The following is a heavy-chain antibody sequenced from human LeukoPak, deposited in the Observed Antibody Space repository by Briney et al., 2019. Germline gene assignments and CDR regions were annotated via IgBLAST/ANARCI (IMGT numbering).Heavy chain of an antibody. Sequence: GGSLRLSCAASGFTFSDHYMDWVRQAPGKGLEWVGRTRDKANSYTTEYAASVKGRFTISRDNAKNTLYLQMNSLRAEDTAVYYCTRDWRNLGYDYWGQGTLVTVSS. V-gene: IGHV3-72*01. CDR1: GFTFSDHY. CDR3: TRDWRNLGYDY. CDR2: TRDKANSYTT. D-gene: IGHD5-12*01. J-gene: IGHJ4*02.